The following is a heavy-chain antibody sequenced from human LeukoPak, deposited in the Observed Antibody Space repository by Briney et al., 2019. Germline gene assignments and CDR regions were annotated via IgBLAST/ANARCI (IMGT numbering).Heavy chain of an antibody. Sequence: GRSLRRSCAASGFTFSSYGMHWVRQAPGKGLEWVAVISYDGSNKYYADSVKGRFTISRDNSKNTLYLQMNSLRAEDTAVYYCAKDNTASSPGGDYWGQGTLVTVSS. V-gene: IGHV3-30*18. CDR3: AKDNTASSPGGDY. J-gene: IGHJ4*02. CDR1: GFTFSSYG. D-gene: IGHD2/OR15-2a*01. CDR2: ISYDGSNK.